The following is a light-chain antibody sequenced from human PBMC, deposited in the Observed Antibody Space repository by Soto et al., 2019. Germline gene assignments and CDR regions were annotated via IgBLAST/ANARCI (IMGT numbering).Light chain of an antibody. Sequence: QSVLTQPASVSGSPGQSITISCTGTTSDVGGYNYVSWYQQHPGKAPKLMIYDVSNRPSGVSNRFSGSKSGNTASLTISGLQAEDEADYYCSSYTSSHTYVFGIGTKVTVL. V-gene: IGLV2-14*03. J-gene: IGLJ1*01. CDR2: DVS. CDR1: TSDVGGYNY. CDR3: SSYTSSHTYV.